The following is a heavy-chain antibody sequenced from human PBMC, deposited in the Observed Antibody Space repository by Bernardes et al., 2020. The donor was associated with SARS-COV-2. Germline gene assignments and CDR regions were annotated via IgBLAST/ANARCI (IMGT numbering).Heavy chain of an antibody. CDR2: LNPDSGYT. Sequence: ASVKVSCQTSGYNFTTYDINWLRQTTGQGLEWMGWLNPDSGYTGYAQQFQGRVIMTRDTFTTTAYVEVSRLVSEDSAMYYCCRSVRFGQIDYCGRGTLVTVSS. D-gene: IGHD2-2*01. V-gene: IGHV1-8*01. J-gene: IGHJ4*02. CDR1: GYNFTTYD. CDR3: CRSVRFGQIDY.